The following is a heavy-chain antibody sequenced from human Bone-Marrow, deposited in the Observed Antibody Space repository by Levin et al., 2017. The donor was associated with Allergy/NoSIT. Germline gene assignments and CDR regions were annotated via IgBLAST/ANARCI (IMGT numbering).Heavy chain of an antibody. V-gene: IGHV3-48*02. Sequence: GESLKISCAASGFTFSNSSMNWVRQAPGKGLEWVSYISDSSSSIFYADSVKGRFTISRDNAKNSLFLQMDSLRDEDTAVYYCARDCPHLSYSSTWYYYYGMDVWGQGTTVTVSS. CDR2: ISDSSSSI. CDR1: GFTFSNSS. D-gene: IGHD6-13*01. CDR3: ARDCPHLSYSSTWYYYYGMDV. J-gene: IGHJ6*02.